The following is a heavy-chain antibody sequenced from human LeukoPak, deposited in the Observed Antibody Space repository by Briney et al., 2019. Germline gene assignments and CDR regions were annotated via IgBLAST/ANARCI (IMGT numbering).Heavy chain of an antibody. CDR2: INHSGST. CDR3: ATLAGHGMDV. D-gene: IGHD3-3*02. V-gene: IGHV4-34*01. CDR1: GGSFSGYY. J-gene: IGHJ6*02. Sequence: SETLSLTCAVYGGSFSGYYWSWIRQPPGKGLEWIGEINHSGSTNYNPSLKSRVTISVDTSKNQFSLKLSSVTAADTAVYYCATLAGHGMDVWGQGTTVTVSS.